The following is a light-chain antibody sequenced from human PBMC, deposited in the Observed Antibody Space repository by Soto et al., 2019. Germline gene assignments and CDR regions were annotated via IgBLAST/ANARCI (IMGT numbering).Light chain of an antibody. V-gene: IGKV3-20*01. J-gene: IGKJ4*01. CDR1: QSISTSF. Sequence: NVLTQSPGTLSLSPGERATLSCRATQSISTSFLAWFQQKPGQAPRLLIYGASTRATGIPDRFSGSGSGTDFTLTISRLEPEDFALYHCQQYETSPFTFGGGTKVEI. CDR3: QQYETSPFT. CDR2: GAS.